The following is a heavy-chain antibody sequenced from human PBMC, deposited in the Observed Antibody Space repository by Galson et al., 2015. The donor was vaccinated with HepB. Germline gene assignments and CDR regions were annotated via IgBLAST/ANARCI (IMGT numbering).Heavy chain of an antibody. Sequence: SLRLSCAASGFTFSTYGMHWVRQAPGKGLEWVAVIWYDGSNKYYADSVKGRFTISRDNSNNTLYLQMNSLRAEDTAVYYCARSARGYSYGNFDYWGQGTLVPVSS. J-gene: IGHJ4*02. CDR2: IWYDGSNK. CDR1: GFTFSTYG. V-gene: IGHV3-33*01. D-gene: IGHD5-18*01. CDR3: ARSARGYSYGNFDY.